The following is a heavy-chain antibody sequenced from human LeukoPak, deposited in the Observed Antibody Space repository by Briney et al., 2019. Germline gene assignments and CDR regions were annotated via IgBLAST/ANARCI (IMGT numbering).Heavy chain of an antibody. CDR2: IGGGGTE. D-gene: IGHD1-26*01. V-gene: IGHV3-23*01. CDR3: ARAQGALDY. Sequence: GGSLRLSCAASGFTITTCAVNWVRQAPGKGLEWVSGIGGGGTEYYADSVKGRFIISSGSSQNLVHLQMNSLTVEDTAVYYCARAQGALDYWGQGTLVTVSS. J-gene: IGHJ4*02. CDR1: GFTITTCA.